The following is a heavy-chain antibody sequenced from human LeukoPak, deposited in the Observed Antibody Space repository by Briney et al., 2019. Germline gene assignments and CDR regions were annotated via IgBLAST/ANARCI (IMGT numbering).Heavy chain of an antibody. D-gene: IGHD3-10*01. J-gene: IGHJ5*02. CDR3: ARGGYYYGSGSYAWFDP. CDR1: GGSISSGGYY. Sequence: SETLSLTCTVSGGSISSGGYYWSWIRQHPGKGLEWIGYIYYSGSTYYNPSLKSRVTISVDTSKNQFSLKLSSVTAADTAVYYCARGGYYYGSGSYAWFDPWGQGTLVTVSS. CDR2: IYYSGST. V-gene: IGHV4-31*03.